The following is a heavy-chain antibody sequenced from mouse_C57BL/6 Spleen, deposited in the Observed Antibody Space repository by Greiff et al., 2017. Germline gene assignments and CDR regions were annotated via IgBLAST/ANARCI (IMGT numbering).Heavy chain of an antibody. J-gene: IGHJ2*01. Sequence: QVQLQQSGAELVKPGASVKMSCKASGYTFTSYWITWVKQRPGQGLEWIGDIYPGSGSTNHNEKFKSKATLTVDTSSSTAYMQLSSLTSEDSAVYYCARERDDGYPSFDYWGQGTTLTVSS. D-gene: IGHD2-3*01. CDR1: GYTFTSYW. V-gene: IGHV1-55*01. CDR3: ARERDDGYPSFDY. CDR2: IYPGSGST.